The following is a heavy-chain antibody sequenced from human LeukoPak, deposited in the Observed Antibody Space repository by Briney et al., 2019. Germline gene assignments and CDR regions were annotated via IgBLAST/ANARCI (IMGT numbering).Heavy chain of an antibody. V-gene: IGHV1-69*13. Sequence: GASVKVSCTASGGTFSRYAISWVRQAPGQGLEWRGGIIPIVVTANYAQKFQGRVTISPDASPSPAYMWLCSLRAGETSVCYSVRAGELELRDGYFDYWGQGTLVTVSS. J-gene: IGHJ4*02. CDR3: VRAGELELRDGYFDY. CDR1: GGTFSRYA. CDR2: IIPIVVTA. D-gene: IGHD1-7*01.